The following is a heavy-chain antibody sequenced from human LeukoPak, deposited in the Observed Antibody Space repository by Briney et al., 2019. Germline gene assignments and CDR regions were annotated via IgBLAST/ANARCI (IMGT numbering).Heavy chain of an antibody. V-gene: IGHV4-59*12. J-gene: IGHJ6*02. D-gene: IGHD2/OR15-2a*01. CDR3: ARIRKNWDYYYYYGMDV. CDR2: IYYSGST. Sequence: PSETLSLTCTVSGGSISSYYWSWIRQPPGKGLEWIGYIYYSGSTNYNPSLKSRVTISVDTSKNQFSLKLSSVTAADTAVYYCARIRKNWDYYYYYGMDVWGQGTTVTVSS. CDR1: GGSISSYY.